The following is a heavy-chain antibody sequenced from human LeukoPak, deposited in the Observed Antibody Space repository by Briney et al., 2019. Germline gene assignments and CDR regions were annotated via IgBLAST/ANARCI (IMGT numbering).Heavy chain of an antibody. J-gene: IGHJ4*02. CDR2: IIPIFGTA. D-gene: IGHD2-2*01. V-gene: IGHV1-69*05. CDR1: GGTFSSYA. CDR3: ARAPLQSSVVVVPAAMRYFDY. Sequence: SVKVSCKASGGTFSSYAISWVRQAPGQGLEWMGGIIPIFGTANYAQKFQGRVTITTDESTSTAYMELSSLRSEDTAVYYCARAPLQSSVVVVPAAMRYFDYWGQGTLVTVSS.